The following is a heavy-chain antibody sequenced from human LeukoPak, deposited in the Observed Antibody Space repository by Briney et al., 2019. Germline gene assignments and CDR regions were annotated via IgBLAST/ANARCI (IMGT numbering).Heavy chain of an antibody. Sequence: PGGSLRLSCAASGFSFNSYWMTWVRQPPGRGLEWVANIDPAGTDTYYVDPVKGRFTISRDNAKNLAYLQMNTLRAEDTAVYSCGRFGYVAGIDLWGQGTLVTVSS. CDR2: IDPAGTDT. CDR3: GRFGYVAGIDL. V-gene: IGHV3-7*01. J-gene: IGHJ4*02. D-gene: IGHD6-19*01. CDR1: GFSFNSYW.